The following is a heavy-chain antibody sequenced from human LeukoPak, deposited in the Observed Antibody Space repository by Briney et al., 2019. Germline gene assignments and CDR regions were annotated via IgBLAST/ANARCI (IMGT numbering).Heavy chain of an antibody. CDR2: INHSGST. Sequence: SETLSLTCAVYGGSFSGYYWSRIRQPPGKGLEWIGEINHSGSTNYNPSLKSRVTISVDTSKNQFSLKLSSVTAADTAVYYCARLAPKRITMVRGVIPYYYYYMDVWGKGTTVTISS. V-gene: IGHV4-34*01. CDR1: GGSFSGYY. J-gene: IGHJ6*03. CDR3: ARLAPKRITMVRGVIPYYYYYMDV. D-gene: IGHD3-10*01.